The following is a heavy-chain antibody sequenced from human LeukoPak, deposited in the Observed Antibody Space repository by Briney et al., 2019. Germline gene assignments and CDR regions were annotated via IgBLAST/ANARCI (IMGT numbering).Heavy chain of an antibody. V-gene: IGHV4-34*01. J-gene: IGHJ6*03. Sequence: SETLSLTCAVYGGSFSGYYWSWIRQPPGKGPEWIGEINHSGSTNYNPSLRSRVTISVDTSNNQFSLKLSSVTAAGTAVYYCARAPYYMDVWGKGTTVTVSS. CDR2: INHSGST. CDR3: ARAPYYMDV. CDR1: GGSFSGYY.